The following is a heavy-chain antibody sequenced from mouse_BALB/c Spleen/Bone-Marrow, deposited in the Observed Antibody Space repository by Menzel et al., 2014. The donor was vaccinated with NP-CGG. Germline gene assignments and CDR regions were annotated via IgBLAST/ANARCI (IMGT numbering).Heavy chain of an antibody. J-gene: IGHJ2*01. V-gene: IGHV14-1*02. CDR2: IAPENGDT. Sequence: EVQRVESGAELVRPGALVKLSCKASGFNIKDYYVHWLKQRPEQGLEWIGWIAPENGDTIYELTFHSKASLTADTSSNPAFLQLTSRTSEDTAVYFFASATYGTYFDYWGQGTTRTGSS. CDR3: ASATYGTYFDY. CDR1: GFNIKDYY. D-gene: IGHD2-1*01.